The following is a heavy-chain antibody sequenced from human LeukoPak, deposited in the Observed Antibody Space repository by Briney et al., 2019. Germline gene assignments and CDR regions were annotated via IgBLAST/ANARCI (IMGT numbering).Heavy chain of an antibody. CDR1: GYTLTELS. J-gene: IGHJ6*02. V-gene: IGHV1-24*01. CDR3: ATEQVGGSYPYYYGMDV. Sequence: SVKVSCKVSGYTLTELSMHWVRQAPGKGLEWMGGFDPEDGETVYAQKFQGRVTMTEDTSTDTAYMELSSLRSEDTAVYYCATEQVGGSYPYYYGMDVWGQGTTVTVSS. D-gene: IGHD1-26*01. CDR2: FDPEDGET.